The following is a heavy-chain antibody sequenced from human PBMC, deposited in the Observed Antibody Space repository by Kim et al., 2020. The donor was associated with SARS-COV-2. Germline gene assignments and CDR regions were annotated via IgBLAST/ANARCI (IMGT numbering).Heavy chain of an antibody. Sequence: SETLSLTCTVSGGSISSYYWSWIRQPPGKGLEWIGYIYYSGSTNYNPSLKSRVTISVDTSKNQFSLKLSSVTAADTAVYYCARGRAMAKNWFDPWGQGTL. V-gene: IGHV4-59*01. CDR3: ARGRAMAKNWFDP. J-gene: IGHJ5*02. CDR2: IYYSGST. CDR1: GGSISSYY. D-gene: IGHD5-18*01.